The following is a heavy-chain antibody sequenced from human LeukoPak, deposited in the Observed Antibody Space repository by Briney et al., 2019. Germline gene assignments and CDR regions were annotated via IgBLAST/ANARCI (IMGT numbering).Heavy chain of an antibody. V-gene: IGHV1-69*05. CDR1: GGTFNKYA. CDR2: IIPIFGMT. Sequence: SVKVSCKASGGTFNKYAIGWVRQAPGQGLEWMGRIIPIFGMTSYAQKFEDRVAITTDESTSTAYMELTSLTSEDTAVYYCASDVDIVATIQIANHSLDIWGQGTMVTVSS. CDR3: ASDVDIVATIQIANHSLDI. J-gene: IGHJ3*02. D-gene: IGHD5-12*01.